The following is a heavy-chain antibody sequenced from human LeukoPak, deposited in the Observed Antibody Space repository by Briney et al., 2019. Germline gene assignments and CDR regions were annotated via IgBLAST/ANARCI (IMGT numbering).Heavy chain of an antibody. CDR3: ARDQNPRITIFGVVIRHNWFDP. D-gene: IGHD3-3*01. CDR2: ISAYNGNT. V-gene: IGHV1-18*01. CDR1: GYTFTSYG. J-gene: IGHJ5*02. Sequence: ASVKVSCKASGYTFTSYGISWVRQAPGQGPEWMGWISAYNGNTNYAQKLQGRVTMTTDTSTSTAYMELRSLRSDDTAVYYCARDQNPRITIFGVVIRHNWFDPWGQGTLVTVSS.